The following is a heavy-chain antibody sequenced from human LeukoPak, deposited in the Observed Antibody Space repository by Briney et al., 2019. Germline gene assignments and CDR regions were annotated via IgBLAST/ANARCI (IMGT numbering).Heavy chain of an antibody. Sequence: PGGSLRLSCAASGFTVTSNYMSWVRQAPGEGLEWVSVIYSGGSTYYADSVKGRFTISRDKSKNTLYLQMNSLRAEDTAVYYCARDFPGIGVAGTRPLDYWGQGTLVTVSS. CDR1: GFTVTSNY. CDR2: IYSGGST. J-gene: IGHJ4*02. V-gene: IGHV3-53*01. CDR3: ARDFPGIGVAGTRPLDY. D-gene: IGHD6-19*01.